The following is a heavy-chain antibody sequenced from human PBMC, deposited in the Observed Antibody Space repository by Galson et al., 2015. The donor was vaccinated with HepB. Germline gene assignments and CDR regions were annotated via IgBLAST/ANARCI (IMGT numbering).Heavy chain of an antibody. CDR2: INAGNGNT. J-gene: IGHJ4*02. V-gene: IGHV1-3*01. CDR3: ARNGGGLDY. D-gene: IGHD3-16*01. Sequence: SVKVSCKASGYTFNTFDIYWVRQAPGQRLECMGWINAGNGNTIYSQKFQGRITITRDTSATTAYMELSSLRFEDTAVYYCARNGGGLDYWGQGTLVTVSS. CDR1: GYTFNTFD.